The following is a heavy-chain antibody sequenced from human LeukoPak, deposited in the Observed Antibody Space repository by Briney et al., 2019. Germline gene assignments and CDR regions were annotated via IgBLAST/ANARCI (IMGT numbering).Heavy chain of an antibody. CDR2: IYHSGST. V-gene: IGHV4-4*02. D-gene: IGHD3-10*01. CDR3: ASTPQDYGSGSYYD. CDR1: GGSISSSNW. J-gene: IGHJ4*02. Sequence: SETLSLTCAVSGGSISSSNWWSWVRQPPRKGLEWIGEIYHSGSTNYTPSLKSRVTISVDKSKNQFSLKLSSVTAADTAVYYCASTPQDYGSGSYYDWGQGTLVTVSS.